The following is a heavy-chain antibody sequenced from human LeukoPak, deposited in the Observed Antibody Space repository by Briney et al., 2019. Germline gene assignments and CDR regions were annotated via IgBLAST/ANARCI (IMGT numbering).Heavy chain of an antibody. D-gene: IGHD3-10*01. CDR3: ARSVSIGTILRGVIGY. CDR2: IIPIFGTA. J-gene: IGHJ4*02. V-gene: IGHV1-69*13. Sequence: SVKVSCKASGGTFSSYAISWVRQAPGQGLEWMGGIIPIFGTANYAQKFQGRVTITADESTSTAYMELSSLRSEDTAVYYCARSVSIGTILRGVIGYWGQGTLVTVSS. CDR1: GGTFSSYA.